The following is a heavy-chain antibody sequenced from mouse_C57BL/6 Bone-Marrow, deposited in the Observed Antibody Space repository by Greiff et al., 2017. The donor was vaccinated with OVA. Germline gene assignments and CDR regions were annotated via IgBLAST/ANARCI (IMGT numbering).Heavy chain of an antibody. CDR3: ARSGDYGAMDY. CDR1: GYTFTSYG. V-gene: IGHV1-81*01. J-gene: IGHJ4*01. CDR2: IYPRSGNT. Sequence: VQLQQSGAELARPGASVKLSCKASGYTFTSYGISWVKQRPGQGLEWIGEIYPRSGNTYYNEKFKGKATLTADKSSSTAYMELRSLTSEDSAVYFCARSGDYGAMDYWGQGTSVTVSA. D-gene: IGHD2-4*01.